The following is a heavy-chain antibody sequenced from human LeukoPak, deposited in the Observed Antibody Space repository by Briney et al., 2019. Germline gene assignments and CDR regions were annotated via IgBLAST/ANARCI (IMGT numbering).Heavy chain of an antibody. V-gene: IGHV3-7*01. D-gene: IGHD6-13*01. CDR2: VKQDGSEK. J-gene: IGHJ4*02. CDR1: GFSFSYQG. CDR3: ARESYSSSWFDY. Sequence: GGSLRLSCAGSGFSFSYQGMTWVRQAPGKGLEWVANVKQDGSEKYYVDSVKGRFTISRDNAKNSLYLQMNSLRAEDTAVYYCARESYSSSWFDYWGQGTLVTVSS.